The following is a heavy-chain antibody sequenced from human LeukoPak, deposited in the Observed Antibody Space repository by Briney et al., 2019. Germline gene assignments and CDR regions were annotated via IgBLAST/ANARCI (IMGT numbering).Heavy chain of an antibody. CDR3: ARGDYYDSSGYWLGLYYFDY. J-gene: IGHJ4*02. CDR1: GYTFTSYG. D-gene: IGHD3-22*01. V-gene: IGHV1-18*01. CDR2: ISAYNGNT. Sequence: ASVKVSCKASGYTFTSYGISWVRQAPGQGLEWVGWISAYNGNTNYAQKLQGRVTMTTDTSTGTAYMELRSLRSDDTAVYYCARGDYYDSSGYWLGLYYFDYWGQGTLVTVSS.